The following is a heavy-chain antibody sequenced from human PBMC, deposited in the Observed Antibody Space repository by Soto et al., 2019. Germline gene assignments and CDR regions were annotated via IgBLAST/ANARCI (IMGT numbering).Heavy chain of an antibody. CDR1: GGTFSSYA. V-gene: IGHV1-69*13. CDR2: IIPIFGTA. J-gene: IGHJ3*02. CDR3: ARGPPSGWENAFDI. D-gene: IGHD3-22*01. Sequence: ASVKVSCKASGGTFSSYAISWVRQAPGQGLEWMGGIIPIFGTANYAQKFQGRVTITADESTSTAYMELSSLRSEDTAVYYCARGPPSGWENAFDIWGQGTMVTVSS.